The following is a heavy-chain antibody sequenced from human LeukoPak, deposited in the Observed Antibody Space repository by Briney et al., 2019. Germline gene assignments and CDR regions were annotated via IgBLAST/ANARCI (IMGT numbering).Heavy chain of an antibody. Sequence: GESLKISCKGSGYSFTSYCIGWVRQMPGKGLEWMGIIYPGDSDTRYSPSFQGQVTISADKSISTAYLQWSSLKASDTAMYYCARLLRYFDWLFLEYYFDYWGQGTLVTVSS. D-gene: IGHD3-9*01. CDR2: IYPGDSDT. J-gene: IGHJ4*02. CDR3: ARLLRYFDWLFLEYYFDY. V-gene: IGHV5-51*01. CDR1: GYSFTSYC.